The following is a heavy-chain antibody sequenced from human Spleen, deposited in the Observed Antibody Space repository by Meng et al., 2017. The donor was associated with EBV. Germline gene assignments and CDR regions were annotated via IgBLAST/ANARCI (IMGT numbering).Heavy chain of an antibody. CDR2: IPSDASHNK. CDR3: AKDLSGRFDP. CDR1: GFIFSGYG. D-gene: IGHD6-25*01. Sequence: QEQLVESGXGVVQPWXSLRLSCSASGFIFSGYGFHWVRQAPGKGPEWVAIIPSDASHNKYYADSVKGRFTISRDNSKNTLYLQMNSLKIEDTAVYYCAKDLSGRFDPWGQGTLVTVSS. V-gene: IGHV3-30*18. J-gene: IGHJ5*02.